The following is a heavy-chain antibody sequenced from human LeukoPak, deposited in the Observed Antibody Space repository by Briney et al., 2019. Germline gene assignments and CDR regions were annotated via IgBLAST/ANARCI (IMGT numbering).Heavy chain of an antibody. V-gene: IGHV3-30*04. CDR1: GFTFSSYA. J-gene: IGHJ4*02. D-gene: IGHD3-22*01. CDR2: ISYDGSNK. CDR3: ARDVADSSGYYPDY. Sequence: PGGSLRLSCAASGFTFSSYAMSWVRQAPGKGLEWVAVISYDGSNKYYADSVKGRFTISRDNSKNTLYLQMNSLRAEDTAVYYCARDVADSSGYYPDYWGQGTLVTVSS.